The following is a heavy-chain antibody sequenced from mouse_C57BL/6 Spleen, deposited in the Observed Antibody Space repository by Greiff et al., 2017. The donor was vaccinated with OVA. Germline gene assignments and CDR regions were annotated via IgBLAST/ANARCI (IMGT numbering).Heavy chain of an antibody. CDR2: IDPSDSYT. Sequence: QVQLQQPGAELVMPGASVKLSCKASGYTFTSYWMHWVKQRPGQGLEWIGEIDPSDSYTNYNQKFKGKSTLTVDKSSSTAYMQLSSLASEDSTVYYCASRGDGYYDGMDCGGQGSSVTDSS. J-gene: IGHJ4*01. CDR1: GYTFTSYW. CDR3: ASRGDGYYDGMDC. V-gene: IGHV1-69*01. D-gene: IGHD2-3*01.